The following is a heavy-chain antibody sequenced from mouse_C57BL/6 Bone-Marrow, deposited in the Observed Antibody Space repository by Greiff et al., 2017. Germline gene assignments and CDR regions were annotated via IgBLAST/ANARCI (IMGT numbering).Heavy chain of an antibody. CDR2: IDPEDGVT. V-gene: IGHV14-2*01. J-gene: IGHJ3*01. D-gene: IGHD2-12*01. Sequence: EVQLQQSGAELVKPGASVKLSCTASGFNIKDYYMHWVKQRTEQGLEWIGRIDPEDGVTKYAPKFQGKATITADTSSNTAYLQPSSLTSEDAAVYYCLYDVFAYWCQGTLVTVSA. CDR1: GFNIKDYY. CDR3: LYDVFAY.